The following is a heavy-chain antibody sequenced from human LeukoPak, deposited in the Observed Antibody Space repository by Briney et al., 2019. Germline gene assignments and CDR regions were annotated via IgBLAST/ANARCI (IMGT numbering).Heavy chain of an antibody. J-gene: IGHJ5*02. CDR3: AIETAKYTSSLDWFDP. D-gene: IGHD6-13*01. CDR1: GVSISSGSYY. CDR2: IYYSGST. V-gene: IGHV4-39*02. Sequence: SETLSLTCTVSGVSISSGSYYWGWIRQPPGKGLEWIGSIYYSGSTYYNPSLKSRLPISVDTSKNQFSLKLTSVTAADTAVYYCAIETAKYTSSLDWFDPWGQGTLVTVSS.